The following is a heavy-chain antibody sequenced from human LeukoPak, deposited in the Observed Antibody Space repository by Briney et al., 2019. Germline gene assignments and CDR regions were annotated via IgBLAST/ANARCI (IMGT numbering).Heavy chain of an antibody. CDR1: GFTFDDYG. CDR3: ARSRHSYDSSGFPHY. D-gene: IGHD3-22*01. Sequence: GGSLRLSCAASGFTFDDYGMSWVRQAPGKGLEWVSGINWNGGSTGYADSVEGRFTISRDNAKNSLYLQMNSLRAEDTALYYCARSRHSYDSSGFPHYWGQGTLVTVSS. J-gene: IGHJ4*02. V-gene: IGHV3-20*04. CDR2: INWNGGST.